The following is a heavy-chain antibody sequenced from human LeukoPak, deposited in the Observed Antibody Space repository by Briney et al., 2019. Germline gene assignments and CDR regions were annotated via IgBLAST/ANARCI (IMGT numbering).Heavy chain of an antibody. D-gene: IGHD2-2*01. J-gene: IGHJ4*02. CDR3: AKGYCRGNSCYDDRGAFDY. Sequence: PSETPFLTCSVSGYSISSGNYWGWIRLPPGKGLQWIGSIYHSGSTYYNPSLKSRVTISVDTSKNQFSLKLSSVTAADTAVYYCAKGYCRGNSCYDDRGAFDYWGQGTLVTVSS. CDR1: GYSISSGNY. CDR2: IYHSGST. V-gene: IGHV4-38-2*02.